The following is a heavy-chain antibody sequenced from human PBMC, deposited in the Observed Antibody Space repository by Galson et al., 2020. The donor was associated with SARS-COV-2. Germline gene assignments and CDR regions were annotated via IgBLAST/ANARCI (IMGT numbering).Heavy chain of an antibody. CDR3: ATRDGDYTRGY. CDR2: IYHSGST. V-gene: IGHV4-38-2*02. D-gene: IGHD4-17*01. CDR1: GSSISSDYY. J-gene: IGHJ4*02. Sequence: SETLSLTCTVSGSSISSDYYWGWIRQPPGKGLEWIGAIYHSGSTYYNPSLKSRVTISIDTSKNKFSLKLTSVTAADTAVYYCATRDGDYTRGYWGQGTLVIVSS.